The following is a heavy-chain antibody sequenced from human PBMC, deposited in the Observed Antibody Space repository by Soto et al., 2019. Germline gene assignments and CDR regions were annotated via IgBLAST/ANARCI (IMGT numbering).Heavy chain of an antibody. CDR2: IYYSGST. J-gene: IGHJ4*02. CDR1: GGSISSGGYY. CDR3: AREMATMKFDY. V-gene: IGHV4-30-4*08. Sequence: PSETLSLTCTVSGGSISSGGYYWSWIRQHPGKGLEWIGYIYYSGSTYYNPSLKSRVTISVDMSKKQFSLRLSSVTAADTAVYYCAREMATMKFDYWGQGALVTVSS.